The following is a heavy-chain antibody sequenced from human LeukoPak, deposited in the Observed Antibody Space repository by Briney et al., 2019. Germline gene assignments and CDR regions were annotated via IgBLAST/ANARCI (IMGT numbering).Heavy chain of an antibody. Sequence: GGSLRLSCAGSACTFSNAWMSWVRQAPRKGRERVGRIKSKTDGGTTDYAAPVKGRFTISRDDSKNTLYLRMNSLKTGDTAVYCCTTDIEIPLLRLRDPWGQGTRVTVSS. V-gene: IGHV3-15*01. D-gene: IGHD3-16*01. J-gene: IGHJ5*02. CDR1: ACTFSNAW. CDR3: TTDIEIPLLRLRDP. CDR2: IKSKTDGGTT.